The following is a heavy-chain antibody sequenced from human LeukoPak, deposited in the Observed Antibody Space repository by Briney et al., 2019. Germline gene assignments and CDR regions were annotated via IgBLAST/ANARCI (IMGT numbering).Heavy chain of an antibody. V-gene: IGHV3-7*01. CDR2: IKQDGSEK. J-gene: IGHJ4*02. D-gene: IGHD1-26*01. CDR3: ARVTYSGSYFY. Sequence: GGSLRLSCAASGFTFSSYAMSWVRQAPGKGLEWVANIKQDGSEKYYVDSVKGRFTISRDNAKNSLYLQTNSLRAEDTAVYYCARVTYSGSYFYWGQGTLVTVSS. CDR1: GFTFSSYA.